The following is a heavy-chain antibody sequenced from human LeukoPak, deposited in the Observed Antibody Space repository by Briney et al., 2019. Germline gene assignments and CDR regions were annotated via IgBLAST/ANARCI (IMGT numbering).Heavy chain of an antibody. CDR1: GGSISSSSYY. J-gene: IGHJ6*03. CDR2: IYYSGST. Sequence: SETLSLTCTVSGGSISSSSYYWGWIRQPPGKGLEWIGTIYYSGSTYYNPSLKSRVTISVDTSKNQFSLKLSSVTAADTAVYYCARDSSSSLIYYYYYMDVWGKGTTVTVSS. CDR3: ARDSSSSLIYYYYYMDV. V-gene: IGHV4-39*07. D-gene: IGHD6-6*01.